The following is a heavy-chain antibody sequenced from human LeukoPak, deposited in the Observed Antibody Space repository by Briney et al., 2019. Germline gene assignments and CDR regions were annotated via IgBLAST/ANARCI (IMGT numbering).Heavy chain of an antibody. CDR3: ARGRYSSGWYGAFDI. V-gene: IGHV4-61*02. J-gene: IGHJ3*02. D-gene: IGHD6-19*01. CDR2: IYTSGST. Sequence: PSQTLSLTCTVSGGSISSGSYYWSWIRQPAGKGLEWIGRIYTSGSTNYNPSLKSRVTISVDTSKNQFSLKLSSVTAADTAVYCCARGRYSSGWYGAFDIWGQGTMVTVSS. CDR1: GGSISSGSYY.